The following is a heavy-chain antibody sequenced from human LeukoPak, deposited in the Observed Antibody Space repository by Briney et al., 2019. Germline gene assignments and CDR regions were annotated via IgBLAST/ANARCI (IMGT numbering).Heavy chain of an antibody. CDR2: INPSAGSA. D-gene: IGHD3-22*01. CDR1: GYTFTSYF. Sequence: GASVKVSCKASGYTFTSYFIHWVRQAPGQGLEWMGIINPSAGSATYAQKFQGRVTMTRDTSTSTVYMELSSLRSEDTAVYFCARVLEKYSDRSSYDAFDIWGQGTMVTVSS. V-gene: IGHV1-46*01. CDR3: ARVLEKYSDRSSYDAFDI. J-gene: IGHJ3*02.